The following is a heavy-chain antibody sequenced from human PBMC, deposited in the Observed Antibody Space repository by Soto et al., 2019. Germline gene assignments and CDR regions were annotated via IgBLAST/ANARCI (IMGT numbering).Heavy chain of an antibody. CDR2: ISYDGSNK. CDR1: GFTFSISG. CDR3: AKDLLAPYYYYGMDV. J-gene: IGHJ6*02. Sequence: LRLSCAASGFTFSISGRHWVRQAPGKGLEWVAVISYDGSNKYYADSVKGRFTISRDNSKNTLYLQMNSLRAEDTAVYYCAKDLLAPYYYYGMDVWGQGTTVPFSS. V-gene: IGHV3-30*18.